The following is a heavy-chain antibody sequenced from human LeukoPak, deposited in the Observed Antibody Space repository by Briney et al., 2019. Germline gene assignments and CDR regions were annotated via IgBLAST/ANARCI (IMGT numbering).Heavy chain of an antibody. CDR2: IGATGGDL. J-gene: IGHJ4*02. V-gene: IGHV3-23*01. D-gene: IGHD6-13*01. CDR3: AKYLAAGKFYFDY. CDR1: GFPFSSYA. Sequence: PGGSLRLSCAASGFPFSSYAMTWVRQAPGKGLEWVSAIGATGGDLYYADSVKGRFTISRDNSKNTLYLQIHSLRAEDTAICYCAKYLAAGKFYFDYWGQGTLVTVS.